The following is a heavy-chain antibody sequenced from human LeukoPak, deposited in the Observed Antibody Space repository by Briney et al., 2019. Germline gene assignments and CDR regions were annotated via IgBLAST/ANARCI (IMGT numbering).Heavy chain of an antibody. D-gene: IGHD1-14*01. CDR3: ARDDYNRL. CDR1: GFTFSHFA. J-gene: IGHJ4*02. CDR2: ISYDGKRN. V-gene: IGHV3-30*03. Sequence: GGSLRLSCEASGFTFSHFAMHWVRQAPNKGLEWVAVISYDGKRNYYADSVRGRFTLSRDDSKNTVYLQMNRLRAEDTAVYYCARDDYNRLWGQGTLVTVSS.